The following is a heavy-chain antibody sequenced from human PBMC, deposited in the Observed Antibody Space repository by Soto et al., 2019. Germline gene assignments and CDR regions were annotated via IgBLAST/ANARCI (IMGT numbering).Heavy chain of an antibody. CDR1: GFTFSIYG. J-gene: IGHJ6*02. D-gene: IGHD3-16*02. CDR2: ISYDGSRQ. CDR3: ARGDVGITSAASGMDV. V-gene: IGHV3-30*03. Sequence: QVQLVESGGGVVQPGRSLRLSCAASGFTFSIYGMHWVRQAPGKGLEWVAHISYDGSRQYYADSVRGRFTISRDNSKSTLSLQTTSRRPADTALYFCARGDVGITSAASGMDVWGQGTTVIASS.